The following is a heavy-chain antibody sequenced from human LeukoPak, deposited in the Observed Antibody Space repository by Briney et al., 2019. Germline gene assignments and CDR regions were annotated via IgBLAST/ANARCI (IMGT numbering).Heavy chain of an antibody. CDR2: IYYSGST. CDR3: ARASKKGIRLWFDY. CDR1: GGSISCYY. Sequence: SETLSLTCTVSGGSISCYYWSWIRQPPGKGLEWIGYIYYSGSTNYNPSLKSRVTISVDTSKNQFSLKLSSVTAADTAVYYCARASKKGIRLWFDYWGQGTLVTVSS. D-gene: IGHD5-18*01. J-gene: IGHJ4*02. V-gene: IGHV4-59*01.